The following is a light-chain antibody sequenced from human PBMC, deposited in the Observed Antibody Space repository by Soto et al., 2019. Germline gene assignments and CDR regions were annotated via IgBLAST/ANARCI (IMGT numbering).Light chain of an antibody. CDR3: SSYAGSNNFVL. CDR2: EVN. V-gene: IGLV2-8*01. Sequence: QSALTQPPSASGSPGQSVTISCTGTSSDVGGYDYVSWYQHHPGKAPKLMLSEVNKRPSGVPDRFSGSKSGNTASLTVSGLQAEDEADYYCSSYAGSNNFVLFGGGTKLT. J-gene: IGLJ3*02. CDR1: SSDVGGYDY.